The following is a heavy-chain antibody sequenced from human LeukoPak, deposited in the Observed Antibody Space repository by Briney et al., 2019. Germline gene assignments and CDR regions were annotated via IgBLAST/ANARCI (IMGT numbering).Heavy chain of an antibody. D-gene: IGHD5-12*01. J-gene: IGHJ3*02. Sequence: ASVKVSCKASGYTFTGYYMHWVRQAPGQGLEWMGWINPNSGGTNYAQKFQGRVTMTRDTSISTAYMELSRLRSDDTAVYYCARFGGYSGYDGAAAFDIWGQGTMVTVSS. CDR2: INPNSGGT. CDR1: GYTFTGYY. CDR3: ARFGGYSGYDGAAAFDI. V-gene: IGHV1-2*02.